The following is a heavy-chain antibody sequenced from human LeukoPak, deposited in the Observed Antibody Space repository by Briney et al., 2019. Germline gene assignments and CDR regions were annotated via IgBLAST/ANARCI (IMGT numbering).Heavy chain of an antibody. J-gene: IGHJ4*02. V-gene: IGHV4-4*09. CDR2: IYTSGST. Sequence: PSETLSLTCTVSGGSISSYYWSWIRQPPGKGLEWIGYIYTSGSTNYNPSLKSRVTISVDTSKNQFSLKLSSVTAADTAVYYSARHEDYYDSMESWGQRTLVTVSS. CDR3: ARHEDYYDSMES. D-gene: IGHD3-22*01. CDR1: GGSISSYY.